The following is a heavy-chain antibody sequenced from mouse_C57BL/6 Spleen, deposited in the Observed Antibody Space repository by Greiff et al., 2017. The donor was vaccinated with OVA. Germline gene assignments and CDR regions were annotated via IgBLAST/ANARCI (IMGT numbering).Heavy chain of an antibody. CDR3: ASGGHYFDV. CDR1: GYTFTRSW. V-gene: IGHV1-64*01. CDR2: IHPNSGST. J-gene: IGHJ1*03. D-gene: IGHD3-3*01. Sequence: VPLQQPGAELVKPGASVKLSCKASGYTFTRSWMHWVKQRPGQGLEWIGMIHPNSGSTNYNEKFKSKATLTVDKSSSTAYMQLSSLTSEDSAVYYCASGGHYFDVWGTGTTVTVSS.